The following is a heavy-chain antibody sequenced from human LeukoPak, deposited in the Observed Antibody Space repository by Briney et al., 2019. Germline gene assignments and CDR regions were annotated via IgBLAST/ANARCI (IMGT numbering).Heavy chain of an antibody. Sequence: GGSLRFSCAASGFTFSSYAMHWVRQAPGKGLEWVAVISYDGSNKYYADSVKGRFTITRDNSKNTLYLQMNSLRAEDTAVYYCARDGSGFRGYCSSTSCSFDYWGQGTLVTVSS. CDR1: GFTFSSYA. CDR3: ARDGSGFRGYCSSTSCSFDY. CDR2: ISYDGSNK. D-gene: IGHD2-2*01. V-gene: IGHV3-30*04. J-gene: IGHJ4*02.